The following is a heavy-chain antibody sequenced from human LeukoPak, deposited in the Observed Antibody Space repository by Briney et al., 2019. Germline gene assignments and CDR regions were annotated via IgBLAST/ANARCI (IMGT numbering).Heavy chain of an antibody. D-gene: IGHD3-10*01. CDR1: GGSISSYY. J-gene: IGHJ4*02. Sequence: SETLSLTCTVSGGSISSYYWSWIRQPAGKGLVWIGRIYTSGSTYYNPSLKSRVTMSVDTSKNQFSLKLSSVTAADTAVYFCARDQLGLMVRGVVDPTGYFDYWGQGTLVTVSS. CDR3: ARDQLGLMVRGVVDPTGYFDY. V-gene: IGHV4-4*07. CDR2: IYTSGST.